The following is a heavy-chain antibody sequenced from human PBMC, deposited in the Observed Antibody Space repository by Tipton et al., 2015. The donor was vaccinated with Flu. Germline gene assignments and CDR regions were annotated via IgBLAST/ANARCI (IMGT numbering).Heavy chain of an antibody. J-gene: IGHJ5*02. Sequence: SLRPSCAASGFTVSSNYMSWVRQSPGKGLEWVSVIYSDGSTYYIDSVKGRFTISRDNSKNMLSLQMNNLRAEDTAVYYCARGQGANPWGQGTLVTVSS. CDR1: GFTVSSNY. CDR3: ARGQGANP. V-gene: IGHV3-53*01. CDR2: IYSDGST.